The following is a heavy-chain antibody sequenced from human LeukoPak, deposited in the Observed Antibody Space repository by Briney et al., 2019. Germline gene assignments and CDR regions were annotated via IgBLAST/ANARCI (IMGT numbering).Heavy chain of an antibody. D-gene: IGHD1-26*01. CDR2: ISAYNGNT. Sequence: ASVKVSCKASGYTFTSYGISWVRQAPGQGLEWMGWISAYNGNTNYAQKLQGRVTMTTDTSTSTAYMELRSLRSDDTAVYYCARDRELVGVLYAFDIWAKGQWSPSLQ. CDR1: GYTFTSYG. J-gene: IGHJ3*02. CDR3: ARDRELVGVLYAFDI. V-gene: IGHV1-18*01.